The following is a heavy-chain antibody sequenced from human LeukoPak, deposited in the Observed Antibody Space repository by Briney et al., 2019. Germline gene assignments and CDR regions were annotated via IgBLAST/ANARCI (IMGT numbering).Heavy chain of an antibody. Sequence: GGSLRLSCAASGFTFSSYEMNWVRQAPGEGLEWVSYISSSGSTIYYADSVKGRFTVSRDNAKNSLHLQMNSLRTEDTALYYCARSLGGARGTIGDSWGQGTLVTVSS. CDR2: ISSSGSTI. V-gene: IGHV3-48*03. CDR1: GFTFSSYE. CDR3: ARSLGGARGTIGDS. J-gene: IGHJ4*02. D-gene: IGHD3-16*01.